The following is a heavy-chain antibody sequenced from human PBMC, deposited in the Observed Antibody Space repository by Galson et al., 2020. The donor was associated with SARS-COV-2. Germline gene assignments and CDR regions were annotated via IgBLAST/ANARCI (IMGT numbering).Heavy chain of an antibody. CDR2: ISYDGSNK. CDR3: AVPRLGSYYIANDH. Sequence: GGSLRLSCAASGFTFRSYAMHWVRQAPGKGLEWVAVISYDGSNKYYADSVKGRFTISRDNSKNTLYLQMNSLRAEDTAVYFCAVPRLGSYYIANDHWGQGTLVTVSS. D-gene: IGHD3-10*01. J-gene: IGHJ4*02. CDR1: GFTFRSYA. V-gene: IGHV3-30-3*01.